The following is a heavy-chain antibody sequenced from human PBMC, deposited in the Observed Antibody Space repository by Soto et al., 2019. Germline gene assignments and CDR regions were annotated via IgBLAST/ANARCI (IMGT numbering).Heavy chain of an antibody. CDR2: MHPNTGDT. J-gene: IGHJ4*02. CDR3: ARQPDRSRGNNHDY. Sequence: WASVKVCCKASGYTFTDYYLHWVRQAPGHGLEWMGWMHPNTGDTKCVETLQGRVTLTRDTPINTAYMELSRLTSDDTAVYYCARQPDRSRGNNHDYRGQVPLGTVSS. V-gene: IGHV1-2*02. D-gene: IGHD1-26*01. CDR1: GYTFTDYY.